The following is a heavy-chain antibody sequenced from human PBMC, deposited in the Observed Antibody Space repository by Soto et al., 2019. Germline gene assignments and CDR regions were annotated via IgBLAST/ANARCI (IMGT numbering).Heavy chain of an antibody. CDR2: ILYDGNSK. J-gene: IGHJ4*02. V-gene: IGHV3-30*03. CDR3: AXXGXRGWSNFDY. Sequence: QVQLVESGGGVVQPGRSLRLSCAASGFIFNNNAMHWVRQAPGKGLEWVAVILYDGNSKYYADSVKGRFTISRDNSKNTLYLEMTSLRTEDTAVYYCAXXGXRGWSNFDYWGQGALVTVSS. CDR1: GFIFNNNA. D-gene: IGHD6-19*01.